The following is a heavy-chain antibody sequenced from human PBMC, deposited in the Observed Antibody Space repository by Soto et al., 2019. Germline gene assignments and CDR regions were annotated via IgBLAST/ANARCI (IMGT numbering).Heavy chain of an antibody. J-gene: IGHJ5*02. V-gene: IGHV2-5*02. CDR3: AHIPNYYQYDWFDP. D-gene: IGHD3-16*01. CDR1: GFSLTTRGVG. CDR2: IYWDDDK. Sequence: QITLKESGPTLVKPTQTLTLTCTFSGFSLTTRGVGVGWIRQPPGKALECLALIYWDDDKRYSPSLQSTLSITKDTSKIQVVLTRTNVDPVDTATYYCAHIPNYYQYDWFDPWGQGTLVSVSS.